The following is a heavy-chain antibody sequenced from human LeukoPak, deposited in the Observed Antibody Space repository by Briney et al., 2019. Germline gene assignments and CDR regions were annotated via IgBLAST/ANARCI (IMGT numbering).Heavy chain of an antibody. CDR3: ARTPRHITMVRGVTRNNWFDP. Sequence: GASVKVSCKASGYTFTGYYMHWVRQAPGQGLEWMGWINPNSGGTNYAQKFQGRVTMTRDTSISTAYMELSRLRSDDTAVYYCARTPRHITMVRGVTRNNWFDPWGQGTLVTVSS. J-gene: IGHJ5*02. V-gene: IGHV1-2*02. CDR2: INPNSGGT. CDR1: GYTFTGYY. D-gene: IGHD3-10*01.